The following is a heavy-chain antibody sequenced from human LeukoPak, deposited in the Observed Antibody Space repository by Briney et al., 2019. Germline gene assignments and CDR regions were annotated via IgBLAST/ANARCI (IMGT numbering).Heavy chain of an antibody. J-gene: IGHJ2*01. D-gene: IGHD1-26*01. CDR3: ARPLLRVGYFDF. CDR2: IGSNDDSI. Sequence: GGSLRLSCAASGFTFSDYYMTWIRQAPGKGLEWISYIGSNDDSIYYSDSVKGRFTVSRDNAKKSLHLQMNSLRAEDTAVYYCARPLLRVGYFDFWGRGSLVTVSS. V-gene: IGHV3-11*04. CDR1: GFTFSDYY.